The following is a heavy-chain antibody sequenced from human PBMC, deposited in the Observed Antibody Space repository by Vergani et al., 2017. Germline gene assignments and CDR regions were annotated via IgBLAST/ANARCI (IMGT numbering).Heavy chain of an antibody. Sequence: QVTLKESGPTLVKPTQTLTLTCTVSGFSLSNARMGVSWIRQPPGKALEWLAHIFSNDEKSYSTSLKSRLTISKDTSKSQVVLTMTNMDPVDTATYYCARITGHFWSGYSVDYWGQGTLVTVSS. D-gene: IGHD3-3*02. V-gene: IGHV2-26*01. CDR2: IFSNDEK. CDR1: GFSLSNARMG. J-gene: IGHJ4*02. CDR3: ARITGHFWSGYSVDY.